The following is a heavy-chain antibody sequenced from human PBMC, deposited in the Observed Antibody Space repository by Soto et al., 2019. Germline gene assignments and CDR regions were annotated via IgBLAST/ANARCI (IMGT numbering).Heavy chain of an antibody. D-gene: IGHD4-17*01. J-gene: IGHJ6*03. V-gene: IGHV1-69*04. CDR1: GGTFSSYT. CDR2: IIPILGIA. Sequence: SVKVSCKASGGTFSSYTISWVRQAPGQGLEWMGMIIPILGIATYAQKFQGRVTITADKSTSTAYMELSSLRSEDTAVYYCARDGLGDAYGDYVDYYYYYMDVWGKGTTVTVSS. CDR3: ARDGLGDAYGDYVDYYYYYMDV.